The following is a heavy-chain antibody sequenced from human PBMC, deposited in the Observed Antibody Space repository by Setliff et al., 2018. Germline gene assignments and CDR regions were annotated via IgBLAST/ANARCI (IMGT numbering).Heavy chain of an antibody. CDR1: GYTFTSYG. D-gene: IGHD6-13*01. V-gene: IGHV1-18*01. Sequence: ASVKVSCKASGYTFTSYGISWVRQAPGQGLEWMGWISAYNGNANYAQKLQGRLTMTTDTSTSTAYMELRSLRSDDTAVYYCARYPGIAAAVYSDYWGQGTLVTVSS. CDR2: ISAYNGNA. CDR3: ARYPGIAAAVYSDY. J-gene: IGHJ4*02.